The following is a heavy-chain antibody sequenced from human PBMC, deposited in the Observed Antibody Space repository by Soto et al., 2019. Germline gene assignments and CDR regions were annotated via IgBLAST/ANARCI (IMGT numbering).Heavy chain of an antibody. CDR2: FDPKDGET. D-gene: IGHD5-18*01. CDR3: ATLPYSYGFNWFDP. Sequence: ASVKVSCKVSGYTLTELSMHWVRQAPGKGLEWMGGFDPKDGETIYAQKFQGRVTMIEDTSTDTAYMELSSLRSEETAVYYCATLPYSYGFNWFDPWGQGTLVTVSS. CDR1: GYTLTELS. J-gene: IGHJ5*02. V-gene: IGHV1-24*01.